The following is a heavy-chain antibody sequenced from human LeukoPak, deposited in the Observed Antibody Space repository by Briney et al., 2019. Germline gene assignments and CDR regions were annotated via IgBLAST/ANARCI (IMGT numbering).Heavy chain of an antibody. Sequence: EASVKVSCKASGYTFTGYYMHWVRQAPGQGLEWMGWINPNSGGTNYAQKFQGRVTMTRDMSTRTVYMELSSLRSEDTAVYYCATAGYSYGSFYYYYYMDVWGKGTTVTVSS. J-gene: IGHJ6*03. D-gene: IGHD5-18*01. CDR3: ATAGYSYGSFYYYYYMDV. CDR2: INPNSGGT. CDR1: GYTFTGYY. V-gene: IGHV1-2*02.